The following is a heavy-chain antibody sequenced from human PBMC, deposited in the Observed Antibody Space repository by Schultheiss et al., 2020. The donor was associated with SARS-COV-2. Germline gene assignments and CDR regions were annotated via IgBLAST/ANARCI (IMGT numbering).Heavy chain of an antibody. CDR2: ISWNSGSI. CDR3: AKDIGATVDYYYYGMDV. V-gene: IGHV3-9*01. D-gene: IGHD1-26*01. J-gene: IGHJ6*02. CDR1: GFTFSSYA. Sequence: GGSLRLSCAASGFTFSSYAMSWVRQAPGKGLEWVSGISWNSGSIGYADSVKGRFTISRDNAKNSLYLQMNSLRAEDTALYYCAKDIGATVDYYYYGMDVWGQGTTVTVSS.